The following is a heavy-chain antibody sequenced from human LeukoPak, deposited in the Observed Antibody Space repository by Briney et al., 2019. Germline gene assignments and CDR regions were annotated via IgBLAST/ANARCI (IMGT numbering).Heavy chain of an antibody. CDR1: GFTFSTSA. CDR2: IDLDSSHI. CDR3: ARDPERYLRVGHYDY. Sequence: GGSLRLSCAASGFTFSTSAMNWVRQAPGKGLERVSSIDLDSSHIYYAASVRGRFTISRDNARNSLYLQMNSLRVEDTAVYYCARDPERYLRVGHYDYCGQGTLVAVSS. V-gene: IGHV3-21*01. D-gene: IGHD3-16*01. J-gene: IGHJ4*02.